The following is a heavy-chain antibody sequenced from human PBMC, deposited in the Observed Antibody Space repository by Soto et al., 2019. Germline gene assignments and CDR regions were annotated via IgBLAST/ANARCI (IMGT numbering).Heavy chain of an antibody. CDR3: GRESAPSGPNYFDT. D-gene: IGHD6-13*01. J-gene: IGHJ5*02. V-gene: IGHV4-30-2*01. CDR1: GGSLPRGPSC. CDR2: ISHRGSS. Sequence: SGTRSLTCSFSGGSLPRGPSCWNWVRQPPRKGLVWIAYISHRGSSYDNPAPKGRDRGPGDRYKQPCALKLETVSAADTAIYYCGRESAPSGPNYFDTWGPGTLVTVSS.